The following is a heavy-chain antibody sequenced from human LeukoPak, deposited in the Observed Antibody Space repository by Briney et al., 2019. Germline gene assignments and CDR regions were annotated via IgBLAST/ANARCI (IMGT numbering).Heavy chain of an antibody. D-gene: IGHD2-21*02. V-gene: IGHV4-61*01. CDR2: INYKGST. Sequence: PSETLSLTCTVSGGSVTSGSYYWSWIRQSPGKGLEWIGYINYKGSTNYNPSLKSRVTISADTSKNQFSLKVTSVTAADTAVYYCARAPEYQLLFSWFDPWGQGTLVTVSS. CDR3: ARAPEYQLLFSWFDP. J-gene: IGHJ5*02. CDR1: GGSVTSGSYY.